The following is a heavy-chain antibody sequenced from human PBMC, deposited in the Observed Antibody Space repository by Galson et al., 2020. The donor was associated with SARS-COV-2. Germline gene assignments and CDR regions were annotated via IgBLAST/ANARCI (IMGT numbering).Heavy chain of an antibody. D-gene: IGHD1-1*01. Sequence: ASVKVSCKASGYIFTDHSLAWVRQAPGQGLEWMGWIAPNSGGANYAQKFHGRVTMTRDASISTGYMELTGLTTDDTAVYYCARDDGYVADWGQGTLVTVSS. CDR2: IAPNSGGA. CDR3: ARDDGYVAD. J-gene: IGHJ4*02. CDR1: GYIFTDHS. V-gene: IGHV1-2*02.